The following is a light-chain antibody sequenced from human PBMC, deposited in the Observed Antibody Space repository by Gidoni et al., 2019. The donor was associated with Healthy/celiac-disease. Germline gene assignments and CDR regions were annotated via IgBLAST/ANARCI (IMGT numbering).Light chain of an antibody. J-gene: IGKJ2*01. CDR3: QQSYSTPYT. V-gene: IGKV1-39*01. CDR2: AAS. CDR1: QSISSY. Sequence: DIQMTQSPSSLSASVGDRVTITCRASQSISSYLNWYQQKPGKAPKLLIYAASSLQSGVPSRFSGSGSGTDCTLTIISLQPEDFATCYCQQSYSTPYTFGQGTKLEIK.